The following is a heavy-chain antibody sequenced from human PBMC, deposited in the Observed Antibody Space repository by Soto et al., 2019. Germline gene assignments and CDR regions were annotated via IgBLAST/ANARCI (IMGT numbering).Heavy chain of an antibody. CDR3: TRSSEKTGYSGYSVDV. CDR1: GSSFRNYY. Sequence: QVELQESGPGLVKPAETLSLTCYVAGSSFRNYYWDWIRQSPGTGLAWIGRVHTTSATPNYSPSLKSCVAITAGHSKKTVSLRLTAVTAAYTAMYYCTRSSEKTGYSGYSVDVWGQGKLVTVSS. CDR2: VHTTSATP. D-gene: IGHD3-22*01. J-gene: IGHJ1*01. V-gene: IGHV4-4*07.